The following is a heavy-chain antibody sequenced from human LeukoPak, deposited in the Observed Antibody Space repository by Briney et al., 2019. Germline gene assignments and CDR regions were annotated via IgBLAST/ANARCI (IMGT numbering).Heavy chain of an antibody. D-gene: IGHD3-22*01. V-gene: IGHV4-38-2*02. CDR2: IYHSGST. CDR1: GYSISSGYY. CDR3: ARDPTPFYYDSSGYYDY. J-gene: IGHJ4*02. Sequence: SETLSLTCTVSGYSISSGYYWGWIRQPPGKGLEWNGSIYHSGSTYYNPSLKSRVTISVDTSKNQFSLKLSSVTAADTAVYYCARDPTPFYYDSSGYYDYWGQGTLVTVSS.